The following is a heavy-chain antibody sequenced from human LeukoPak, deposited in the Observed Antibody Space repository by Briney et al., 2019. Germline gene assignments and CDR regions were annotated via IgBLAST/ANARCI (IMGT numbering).Heavy chain of an antibody. V-gene: IGHV4-4*07. CDR2: IYTSGST. CDR3: ARDTLGYFDC. Sequence: SETLSLTCAVSGGSISSSNWWSWVRQPAGKGLEWIGRIYTSGSTNYNPSLKSRVTMSVDTSKNQFSLKLSSVTAADTAVYYCARDTLGYFDCWGQGTLVTVSS. D-gene: IGHD6-6*01. J-gene: IGHJ4*02. CDR1: GGSISSSNW.